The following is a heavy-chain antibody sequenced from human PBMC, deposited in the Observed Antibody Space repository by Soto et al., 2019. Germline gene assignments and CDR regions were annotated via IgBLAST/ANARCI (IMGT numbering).Heavy chain of an antibody. CDR1: GGSISSYY. CDR2: IYYSGST. CDR3: ARVIASAGTFWFDP. J-gene: IGHJ5*02. Sequence: QVQLQESGPGLVKPSETLSLTCTVSGGSISSYYWSWIRQPPGKGLEWIGYIYYSGSTNYNPSLNSRVTISVDTSKNQFSLKLSSVTAADTAVYYCARVIASAGTFWFDPWGQGTLVTVSS. D-gene: IGHD6-13*01. V-gene: IGHV4-59*01.